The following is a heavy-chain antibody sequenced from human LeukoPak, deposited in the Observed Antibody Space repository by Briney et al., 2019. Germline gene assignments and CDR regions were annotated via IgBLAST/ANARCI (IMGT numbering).Heavy chain of an antibody. CDR1: GFTFSSYE. V-gene: IGHV3-48*03. CDR2: ISSSGSTI. J-gene: IGHJ4*02. D-gene: IGHD3-9*01. Sequence: GGSLRLSCAASGFTFSSYEMNWVRQAPGKGLEWVSYISSSGSTIYYADSAKGRFTIFRDNAKNSLYLQMNSLRAEDTAVYYCASHYDILTGYPSYFDYWGQGTLVTVSS. CDR3: ASHYDILTGYPSYFDY.